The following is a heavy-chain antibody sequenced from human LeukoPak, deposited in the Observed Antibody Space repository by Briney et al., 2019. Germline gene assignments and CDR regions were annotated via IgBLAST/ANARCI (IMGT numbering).Heavy chain of an antibody. V-gene: IGHV4-4*07. CDR1: GGSISSYY. CDR2: IYTSGST. D-gene: IGHD6-19*01. J-gene: IGHJ4*02. CDR3: ARDSPIVYSSGFFDY. Sequence: SETLSLTCTVSGGSISSYYWSWIRQPAGKGLEWIGRIYTSGSTNYNPSLKNRVTMSVDTSKNQFSLKLSSVTAADTAVYYCARDSPIVYSSGFFDYWGQGTLVTVSS.